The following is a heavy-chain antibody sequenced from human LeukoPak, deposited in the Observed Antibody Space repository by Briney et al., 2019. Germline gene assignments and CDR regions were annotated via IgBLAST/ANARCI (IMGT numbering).Heavy chain of an antibody. J-gene: IGHJ3*02. CDR2: ISRSGGST. D-gene: IGHD3-3*01. CDR3: AKRGGLRFLEWFHAFDI. CDR1: FTXXXXA. V-gene: IGHV3-23*01. Sequence: FTXXXXAXXXVRXAPXKGXXXXXAISRSGGSTYYADSVKGRFTISRDNSKKTLYVQMNSLRAEDTAVYYCAKRGGLRFLEWFHAFDIWGQGTMVTVSS.